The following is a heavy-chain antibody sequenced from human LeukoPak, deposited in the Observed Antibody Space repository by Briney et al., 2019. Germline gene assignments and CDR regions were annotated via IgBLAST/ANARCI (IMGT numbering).Heavy chain of an antibody. J-gene: IGHJ4*02. CDR3: ASSAGALIDC. Sequence: GGSLRLSCAASGFTFSIYDMHWVRQAPGRGLEWVAVIWFDGGNKFYADSVKGRFTISRGSSKNTLYLQMNSLRAEDTAVYYCASSAGALIDCWGQGTLVIVSS. D-gene: IGHD6-19*01. V-gene: IGHV3-33*01. CDR1: GFTFSIYD. CDR2: IWFDGGNK.